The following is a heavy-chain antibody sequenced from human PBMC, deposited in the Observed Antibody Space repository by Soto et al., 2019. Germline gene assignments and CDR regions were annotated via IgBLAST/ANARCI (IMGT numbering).Heavy chain of an antibody. D-gene: IGHD6-19*01. V-gene: IGHV1-3*01. CDR1: GYTFTSYA. CDR2: INAGNGNT. CDR3: ARGVAGPLNWFDP. Sequence: ASVKVSCKASGYTFTSYAMHWVRQAPGQSLEWMGWINAGNGNTKYSQKFQGRVTITRDTSASTAYMELSSLRSEDTAVYYCARGVAGPLNWFDPWGQGTLVTVSS. J-gene: IGHJ5*02.